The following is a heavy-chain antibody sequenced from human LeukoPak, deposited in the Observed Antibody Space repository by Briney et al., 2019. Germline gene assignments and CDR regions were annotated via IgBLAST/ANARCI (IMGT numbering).Heavy chain of an antibody. Sequence: PSETLSLTCTVSVVPMSSYYWSWRRQPPGKGLEWIGYIYYSGSTNYNPSLKSRVTISVDTSKNQSSLKLSSVTAAGTLVYVSMRKSNGQLWSGYNGWFDPWGQGTLVTVSS. CDR2: IYYSGST. CDR1: VVPMSSYY. CDR3: MRKSNGQLWSGYNGWFDP. J-gene: IGHJ5*02. D-gene: IGHD3-3*01. V-gene: IGHV4-59*01.